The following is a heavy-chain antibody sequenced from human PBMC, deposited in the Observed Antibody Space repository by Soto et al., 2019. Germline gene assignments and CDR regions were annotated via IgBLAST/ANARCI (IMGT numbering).Heavy chain of an antibody. CDR1: GYTFTSYY. CDR3: ARNYYVSSDRDYLDY. V-gene: IGHV1-2*02. Sequence: GASVKVSCKASGYTFTSYYIHWVRQAPGQGLEWMGWINPITGGTNYAPKFQGRVTMTRDTSITTAYMELSRLRSDDTAVYYCARNYYVSSDRDYLDYWGQGTPVTVSS. D-gene: IGHD3-22*01. J-gene: IGHJ4*02. CDR2: INPITGGT.